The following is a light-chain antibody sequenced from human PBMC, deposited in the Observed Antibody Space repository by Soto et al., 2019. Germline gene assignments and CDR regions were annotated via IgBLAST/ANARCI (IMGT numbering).Light chain of an antibody. CDR2: DVS. V-gene: IGLV2-14*01. Sequence: LTPPASVSGSPGQSITISCPGTSSDVGGYNYVSWYQQHPGKAPKLMIYDVSNRPSGVSNRFSGSKSGNTASLTISGLQAEDEADYYCSSYTSSSTIFGTGTKVTVL. J-gene: IGLJ1*01. CDR1: SSDVGGYNY. CDR3: SSYTSSSTI.